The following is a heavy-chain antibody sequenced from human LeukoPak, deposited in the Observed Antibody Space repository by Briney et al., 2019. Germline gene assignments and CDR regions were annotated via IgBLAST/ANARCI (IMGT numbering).Heavy chain of an antibody. D-gene: IGHD2-2*01. CDR2: ISDDGTNK. Sequence: GRSLRLSRAASGFPFSNYGMHWVRQAPGKGLEWVAVISDDGTNKYYADSVKGRFTISRDNSKNTLYLQINSLRPEDTAVYYCAQRVPAPYFDYWGQGTLVTVSS. CDR1: GFPFSNYG. J-gene: IGHJ4*02. V-gene: IGHV3-30*03. CDR3: AQRVPAPYFDY.